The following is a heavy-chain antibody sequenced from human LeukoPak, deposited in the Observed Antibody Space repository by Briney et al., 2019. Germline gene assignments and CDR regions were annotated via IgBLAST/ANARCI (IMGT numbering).Heavy chain of an antibody. D-gene: IGHD6-13*01. CDR2: IIPILGIA. Sequence: GSSVKVSCKASGGTFSSYAISWVRQAPGQGLEWMGRIIPILGIANYAQKFQGRVTITADKSTSTAYMELSSLRSDDTAVYYCATHGGYSSSWYYFDYWGQGTLVTVSS. V-gene: IGHV1-69*04. J-gene: IGHJ4*02. CDR3: ATHGGYSSSWYYFDY. CDR1: GGTFSSYA.